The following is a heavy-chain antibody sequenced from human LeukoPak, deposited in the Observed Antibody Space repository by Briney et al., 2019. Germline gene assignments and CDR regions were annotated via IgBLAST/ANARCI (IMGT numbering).Heavy chain of an antibody. V-gene: IGHV3-33*01. Sequence: GGSLRLPCAASGFTFSSYGMHWVRQAPGKGLEWVAVIWYDGSNKYYADSVKGRFTISRDNSKNTLYLQMNSLRAEDTAVYYCARDGEGYGFDYWGQGTLVTVSS. CDR3: ARDGEGYGFDY. D-gene: IGHD5-12*01. CDR2: IWYDGSNK. J-gene: IGHJ4*02. CDR1: GFTFSSYG.